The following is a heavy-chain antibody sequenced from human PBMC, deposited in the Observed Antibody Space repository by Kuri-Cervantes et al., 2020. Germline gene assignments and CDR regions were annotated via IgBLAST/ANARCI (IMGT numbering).Heavy chain of an antibody. D-gene: IGHD3-22*01. CDR1: GGTFSSYA. CDR3: ARGHYYDSSGLDY. Sequence: ASVKVSCKASGGTFSSYAIGWVRQAPGQGLEWMGWMNPNSGNTGYAQKFQGRVTMTRNTSISTAYMELSSLRSEDTAVYYCARGHYYDSSGLDYWGQGTLVTVSS. CDR2: MNPNSGNT. J-gene: IGHJ4*02. V-gene: IGHV1-8*02.